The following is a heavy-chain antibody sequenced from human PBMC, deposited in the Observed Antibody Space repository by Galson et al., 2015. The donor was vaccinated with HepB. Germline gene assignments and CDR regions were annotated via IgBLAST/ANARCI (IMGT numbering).Heavy chain of an antibody. CDR3: ARHGYCSGGSCYYLHWYFDL. CDR2: IYSGGST. J-gene: IGHJ2*01. D-gene: IGHD2-15*01. V-gene: IGHV3-66*02. CDR1: GFTVSSNY. Sequence: SLRLSCAASGFTVSSNYMSWVRQAPGKGLEWVSVIYSGGSTYYSDSVKGRFTISRDNSKNTLYLQMNSLRDEDTAVYYCARHGYCSGGSCYYLHWYFDLWGRGTLVTASS.